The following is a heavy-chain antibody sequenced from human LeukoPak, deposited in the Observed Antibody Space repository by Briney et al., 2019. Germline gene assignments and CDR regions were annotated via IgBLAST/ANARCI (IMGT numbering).Heavy chain of an antibody. CDR3: ARDDVVPAALWSYMDV. J-gene: IGHJ6*03. CDR2: ISSDSSTI. Sequence: AGGSLRLSCAASGFTFSTYSINWVRQAPGKGLEWVSYISSDSSTIYYADSLKGRFTISRDNAKNSLSLLMNSLRAEDTAVYYCARDDVVPAALWSYMDVWGKGTTVTVSS. CDR1: GFTFSTYS. V-gene: IGHV3-48*01. D-gene: IGHD2-2*01.